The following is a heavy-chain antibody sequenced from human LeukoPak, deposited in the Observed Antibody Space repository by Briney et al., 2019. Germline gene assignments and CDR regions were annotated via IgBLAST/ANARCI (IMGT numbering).Heavy chain of an antibody. Sequence: GGSLRLSCAASGFTFSSYAMSWVRPAPGKGLEWVSAISGSGGSTYYADSVKGRFTISRDNSKNTLYLQMNSLRAEDTAVYYCAKRTLLWFGEPHWGQGTLVTVSS. D-gene: IGHD3-10*01. J-gene: IGHJ4*02. CDR1: GFTFSSYA. V-gene: IGHV3-23*01. CDR3: AKRTLLWFGEPH. CDR2: ISGSGGST.